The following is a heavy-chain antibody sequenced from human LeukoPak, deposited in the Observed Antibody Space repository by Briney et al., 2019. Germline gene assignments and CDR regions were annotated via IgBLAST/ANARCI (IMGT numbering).Heavy chain of an antibody. CDR2: IIPIFGTA. V-gene: IGHV1-69*13. J-gene: IGHJ4*02. CDR1: GGTFSSYA. Sequence: SVKVSCKASGGTFSSYAISWVRQAPGQGLEWMGGIIPIFGTANYAQKFQGRVTVTADESTSTAYMELSSLRSEDTAVYYCARDYGPFFYYDSSGLLDYWGQGTLVTVSS. CDR3: ARDYGPFFYYDSSGLLDY. D-gene: IGHD3-22*01.